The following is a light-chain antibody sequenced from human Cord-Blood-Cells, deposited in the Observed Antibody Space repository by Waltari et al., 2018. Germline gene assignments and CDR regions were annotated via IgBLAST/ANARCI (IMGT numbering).Light chain of an antibody. Sequence: EIVMTQSPATLSVSPGERATLSCRASQSVSSNLAWYQQKPGQAPRLLIYGASTRVTGIPARVSGSGSGTEFTLTISSLQSEDCAVYYCQQYNNWPPTFGQGTKLEIK. CDR3: QQYNNWPPT. J-gene: IGKJ2*01. CDR2: GAS. V-gene: IGKV3-15*01. CDR1: QSVSSN.